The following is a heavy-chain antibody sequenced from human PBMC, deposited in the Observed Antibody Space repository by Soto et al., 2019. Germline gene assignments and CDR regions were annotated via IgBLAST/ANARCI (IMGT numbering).Heavy chain of an antibody. V-gene: IGHV3-23*01. Sequence: EVQLLESGGGLLQPGGSLRLSCAASGFSFNIYAMSWVRQAPGKGLEWVSAISGSGDTTYYADSVKGRFTISRDNSKNTLYLQMNSLRVEDTALYYCARAPEGTRFRWDYWGQGTLVTVSS. D-gene: IGHD2-15*01. CDR3: ARAPEGTRFRWDY. CDR2: ISGSGDTT. J-gene: IGHJ4*02. CDR1: GFSFNIYA.